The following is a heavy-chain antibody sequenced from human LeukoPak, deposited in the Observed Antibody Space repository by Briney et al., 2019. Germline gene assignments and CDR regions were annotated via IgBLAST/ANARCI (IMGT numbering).Heavy chain of an antibody. Sequence: PSETLSLTCNVSGESISSHYWSWTRQSPGKGLEWIGYVTNSGTTKFNPSLKSRVTISVDTSKNQFSLKLSSVTAADTAVYYCARGYYYDSSGYYSFDYWGQGTLVTVSS. CDR3: ARGYYYDSSGYYSFDY. CDR2: VTNSGTT. J-gene: IGHJ4*02. V-gene: IGHV4-59*08. D-gene: IGHD3-22*01. CDR1: GESISSHY.